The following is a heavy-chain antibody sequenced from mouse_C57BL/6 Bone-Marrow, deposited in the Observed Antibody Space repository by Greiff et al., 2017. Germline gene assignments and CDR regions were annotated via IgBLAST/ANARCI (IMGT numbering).Heavy chain of an antibody. Sequence: EVKLLESGGGLVQPGGSMKLSCAASGFTFSDAWMDWVRQSPEKGLEWVAEIRNKANNHATYYAESVKGRFTISRDDSKSSVYLQMNSLRAEDTGIYYCTRDYDYDGWYFDVWGTGTTVTVSS. D-gene: IGHD2-4*01. CDR3: TRDYDYDGWYFDV. CDR1: GFTFSDAW. CDR2: IRNKANNHAT. V-gene: IGHV6-6*01. J-gene: IGHJ1*03.